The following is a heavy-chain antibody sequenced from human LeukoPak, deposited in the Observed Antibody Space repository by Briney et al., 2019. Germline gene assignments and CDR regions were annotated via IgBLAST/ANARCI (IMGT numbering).Heavy chain of an antibody. D-gene: IGHD4-23*01. CDR1: GYTFTGYY. CDR3: ARHPGKVTNDWYFDL. J-gene: IGHJ2*01. Sequence: ASVKVSCKASGYTFTGYYMHWVRQAPGQGLEWMGIINSSGGTTSYAQKFQGRVTMTRDTSITTAYMELSRLSSDDTAVYYCARHPGKVTNDWYFDLWGRGTLVAVSS. V-gene: IGHV1-46*01. CDR2: INSSGGTT.